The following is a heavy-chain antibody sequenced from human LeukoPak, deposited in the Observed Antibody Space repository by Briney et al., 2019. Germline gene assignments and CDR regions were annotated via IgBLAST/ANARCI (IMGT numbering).Heavy chain of an antibody. CDR1: GYIFSNYA. CDR3: ARGNRPQRFYGSGSFDP. J-gene: IGHJ5*02. Sequence: GASVKVSCKASGYIFSNYAVNWVRQAPGQGLEWVGWINTNTGNPTYAQGFTGRFVLSVDTSVNTAFLEITSLKSEDTAVYYCARGNRPQRFYGSGSFDPWGQGTLVSVSS. CDR2: INTNTGNP. D-gene: IGHD3-10*01. V-gene: IGHV7-4-1*02.